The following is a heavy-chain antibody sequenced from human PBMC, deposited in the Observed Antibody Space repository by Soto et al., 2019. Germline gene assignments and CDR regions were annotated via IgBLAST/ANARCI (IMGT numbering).Heavy chain of an antibody. Sequence: QVQLVQSGAEVKKPGSSVKVSCKASGGTFSSYTISWVRQAPGQGLEWMGRIIPILGIANYAQKFQGRVTIIADKSTSTAYMEVSSLRSEDTAVYYCASSRCSGWEAIDYWGQGTLVTVSS. CDR1: GGTFSSYT. CDR2: IIPILGIA. V-gene: IGHV1-69*02. CDR3: ASSRCSGWEAIDY. D-gene: IGHD6-19*01. J-gene: IGHJ4*02.